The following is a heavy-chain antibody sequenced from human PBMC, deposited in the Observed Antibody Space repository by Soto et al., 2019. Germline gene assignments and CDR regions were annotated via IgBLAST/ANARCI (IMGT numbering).Heavy chain of an antibody. Sequence: PSETLSLTCTVSGGSISSSSYYWGWIRQPPGKGLEWIGEIYHSGSTNYNPSLKSRVTISVDKSKNQFSLKLSSVTAADTAVYYCAKRDIAVAYCFDYWGQGTLVTVSS. V-gene: IGHV4-39*07. J-gene: IGHJ4*02. CDR1: GGSISSSSYY. CDR2: IYHSGST. CDR3: AKRDIAVAYCFDY. D-gene: IGHD2-15*01.